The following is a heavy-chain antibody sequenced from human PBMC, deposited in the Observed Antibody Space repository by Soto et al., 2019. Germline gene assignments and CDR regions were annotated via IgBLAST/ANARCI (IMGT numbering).Heavy chain of an antibody. V-gene: IGHV5-51*01. CDR1: GYKFTTYW. J-gene: IGHJ4*02. CDR2: IYPDNSDS. Sequence: GESLKISCKGSGYKFTTYWIGWVRQMPGKGLEWMAIIYPDNSDSRYSPSFQGQVTISADKSISTAYLQWSSLKASDTAIYYCVATYGDYLDYWGQGTLVTVSS. D-gene: IGHD4-17*01. CDR3: VATYGDYLDY.